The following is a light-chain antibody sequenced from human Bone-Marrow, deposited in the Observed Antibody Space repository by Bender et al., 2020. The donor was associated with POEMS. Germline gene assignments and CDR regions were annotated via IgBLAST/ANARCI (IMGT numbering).Light chain of an antibody. CDR3: CSYAGSHTWV. J-gene: IGLJ3*02. Sequence: QSALTQPPSASGSPGQSVTISCTGTSSDVGTYDYVSWYQQHPGKAPKVMIYEGNKRPSGVSDRFSGSKSGNTASLTISGLQAEDEADYYCCSYAGSHTWVFGGGTKLTVL. CDR2: EGN. CDR1: SSDVGTYDY. V-gene: IGLV2-23*01.